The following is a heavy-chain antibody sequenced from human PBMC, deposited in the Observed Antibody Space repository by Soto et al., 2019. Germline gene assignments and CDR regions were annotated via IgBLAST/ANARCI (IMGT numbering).Heavy chain of an antibody. CDR2: IYPGDSDT. Sequence: GESLKISCKGFGDTFSTYWIAWVRQMPGKGLEWIGTIYPGDSDTRYSPSFQGQVAISVDKSISTAYLQWSSLKASDTAVYYCARELQGLYYFDCWGLGTLVTVSS. D-gene: IGHD1-7*01. J-gene: IGHJ4*02. CDR3: ARELQGLYYFDC. CDR1: GDTFSTYW. V-gene: IGHV5-51*01.